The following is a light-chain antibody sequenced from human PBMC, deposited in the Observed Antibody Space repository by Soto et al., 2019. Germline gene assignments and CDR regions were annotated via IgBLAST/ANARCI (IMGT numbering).Light chain of an antibody. CDR3: SSYTSSSTLVV. V-gene: IGLV1-40*01. CDR1: SSNIGAGYD. Sequence: QSVLTQPPSVSGAPGQRVTISCTGSSSNIGAGYDVHWYQQRPGTAPKLLIFGNTNRPSGVPDRFSGSKSGTSASLAITGLQAEDEGDYYCSSYTSSSTLVVFGGGTQLTVL. CDR2: GNT. J-gene: IGLJ2*01.